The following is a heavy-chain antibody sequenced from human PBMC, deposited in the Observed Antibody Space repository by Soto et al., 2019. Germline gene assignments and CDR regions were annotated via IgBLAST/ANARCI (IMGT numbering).Heavy chain of an antibody. CDR3: ARRLDFGNGYFTAPMDV. J-gene: IGHJ6*03. CDR1: GYSFTSYW. Sequence: GESLKISCKGSGYSFTSYWIGWVRQMPGKGLEWMGIIYPGDSDTRYSPSFQGQVTISADKSISTAYLQWSSLKAADTAVYYCARRLDFGNGYFTAPMDVWGKGTTVTVSS. V-gene: IGHV5-51*01. D-gene: IGHD3-3*01. CDR2: IYPGDSDT.